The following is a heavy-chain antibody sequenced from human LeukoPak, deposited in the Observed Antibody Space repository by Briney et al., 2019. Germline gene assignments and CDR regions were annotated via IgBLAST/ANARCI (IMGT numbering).Heavy chain of an antibody. Sequence: SETLSLTCTVSGGSISSSSYYWGWIRQPPGKGPEWIGSIYYSGSTYYNPSLKSRVTISVDTSKNQFSLKLSSVTAADTAVYYCARDGTLGYCTNGVCPGWGQGTLVTVSS. D-gene: IGHD2-8*01. CDR1: GGSISSSSYY. CDR2: IYYSGST. V-gene: IGHV4-39*07. J-gene: IGHJ4*02. CDR3: ARDGTLGYCTNGVCPG.